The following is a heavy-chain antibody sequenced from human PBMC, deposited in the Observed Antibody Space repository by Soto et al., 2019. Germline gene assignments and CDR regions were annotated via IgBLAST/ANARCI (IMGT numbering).Heavy chain of an antibody. CDR2: IYYSGST. CDR1: GGSISSYY. V-gene: IGHV4-59*01. D-gene: IGHD3-22*01. J-gene: IGHJ4*02. Sequence: SDTLSLTCTVSGGSISSYYWSWIRQPPGKGLEWIGYIYYSGSTNYNPSLKSRVTISIDTSKNQFSLKLSSVTAADTAVYYCARRDSSGYYIYWGQGTLVTVSS. CDR3: ARRDSSGYYIY.